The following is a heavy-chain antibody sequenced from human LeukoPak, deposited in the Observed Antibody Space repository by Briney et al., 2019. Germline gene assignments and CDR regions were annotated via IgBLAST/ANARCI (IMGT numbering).Heavy chain of an antibody. CDR2: ISYDGSNK. J-gene: IGHJ4*02. D-gene: IGHD3-22*01. CDR3: ARDGSPNYYDSSGYYY. Sequence: GRSLRPSCAASGFTFSSYAMHWVRQAPGKGLEWVAVISYDGSNKYYADSVKGRFTISRDNSKNTLYLQMNSPRAEDTTVYYCARDGSPNYYDSSGYYYWGQGTLVTVSS. CDR1: GFTFSSYA. V-gene: IGHV3-30-3*01.